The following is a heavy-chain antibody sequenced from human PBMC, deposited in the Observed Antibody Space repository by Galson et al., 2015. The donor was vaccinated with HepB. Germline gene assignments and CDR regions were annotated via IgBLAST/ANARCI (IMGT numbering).Heavy chain of an antibody. CDR1: GFTFDTYA. V-gene: IGHV3-30-3*01. CDR3: AAQPGYCGTTTCYRGALDI. CDR2: ISYDGSKK. J-gene: IGHJ3*02. Sequence: SLRLSCAASGFTFDTYAMHWVRQAPGQGLEWVAVISYDGSKKFYPDSVRGRFTISRDNSRDTLFLQLDSLSAEDTAVYYCAAQPGYCGTTTCYRGALDIWGQGAVVTVAS. D-gene: IGHD2-2*01.